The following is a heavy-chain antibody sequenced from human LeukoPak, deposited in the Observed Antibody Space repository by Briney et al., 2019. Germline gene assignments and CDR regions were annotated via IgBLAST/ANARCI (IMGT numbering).Heavy chain of an antibody. CDR3: ARVREGYCSSTSCYLYAFDI. Sequence: GESLKISCKGSGYSFSSYWIGWVRQMPGKGLERMGIIYPDDSDTRYSPSFQGQVTISADKSISTAYLQWSSLKASDTAMYYCARVREGYCSSTSCYLYAFDIWGQGTMVTVSS. V-gene: IGHV5-51*01. J-gene: IGHJ3*02. CDR2: IYPDDSDT. CDR1: GYSFSSYW. D-gene: IGHD2-2*01.